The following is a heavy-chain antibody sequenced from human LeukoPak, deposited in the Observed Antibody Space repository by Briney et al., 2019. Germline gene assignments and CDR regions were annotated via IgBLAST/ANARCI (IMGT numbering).Heavy chain of an antibody. V-gene: IGHV4-38-2*01. D-gene: IGHD3-22*01. Sequence: SETLSLTCAVSGYSISSGYYWGWIRQPPGKGLEWIGSIYHSGTSYYNPSLKSRVTISVDTSKNQFSLKLNSVTAADTAIYYCARPSSGYYNVFDCWGQGTLVTVSS. CDR2: IYHSGTS. CDR1: GYSISSGYY. CDR3: ARPSSGYYNVFDC. J-gene: IGHJ4*02.